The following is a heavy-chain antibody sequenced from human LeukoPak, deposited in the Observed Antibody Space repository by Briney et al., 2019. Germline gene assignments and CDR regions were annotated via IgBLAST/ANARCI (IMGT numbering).Heavy chain of an antibody. CDR1: GFTFSNYA. CDR3: AKGTRSSPNDAADI. V-gene: IGHV3-23*01. CDR2: IVGSGDTT. Sequence: GGSLRLSCAASGFTFSNYAMSWVRQAPGKGLYWVSAIVGSGDTTYYTNPVKGRFTISRDNSKNTLYLHMNSLRAEDTAVYYCAKGTRSSPNDAADIWGQGTMVTVSS. D-gene: IGHD1-26*01. J-gene: IGHJ3*02.